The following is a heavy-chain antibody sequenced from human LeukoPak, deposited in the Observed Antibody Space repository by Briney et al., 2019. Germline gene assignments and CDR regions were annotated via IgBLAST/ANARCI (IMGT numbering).Heavy chain of an antibody. Sequence: GGSLRLSCAASGFTFSSYSMNWVRQAPGKGLEWVSSISSSSNYIYYADSMKGRFTISRDNAKNSLYLQMNSLRAEDTAVYFCARATGYDATFDYWGQGALVTVSS. J-gene: IGHJ4*02. V-gene: IGHV3-21*01. CDR1: GFTFSSYS. D-gene: IGHD6-13*01. CDR3: ARATGYDATFDY. CDR2: ISSSSNYI.